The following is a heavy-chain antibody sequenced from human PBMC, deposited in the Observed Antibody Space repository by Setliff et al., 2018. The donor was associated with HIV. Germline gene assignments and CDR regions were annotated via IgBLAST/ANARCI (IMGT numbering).Heavy chain of an antibody. D-gene: IGHD5-18*01. CDR2: ITPFNGNT. Sequence: ASVKVSCKASGYTFTSYGISWVRQAPGQGLEWMGWITPFNGNTNYAQKLQGRVTMTTDTSTSTAYMELRSLRSDDTAVYYCARRGDSYGLDPIYYYYYYMDVWGKGTMVTVSS. CDR1: GYTFTSYG. CDR3: ARRGDSYGLDPIYYYYYYMDV. J-gene: IGHJ6*03. V-gene: IGHV1-18*01.